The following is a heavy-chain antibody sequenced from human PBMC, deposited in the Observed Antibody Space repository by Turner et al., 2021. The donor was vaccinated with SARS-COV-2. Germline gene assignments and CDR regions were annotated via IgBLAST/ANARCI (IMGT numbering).Heavy chain of an antibody. CDR3: TTGKTYYYVSSAYYYSVDY. J-gene: IGHJ4*02. Sequence: EVQLVESGGGLVKPGGSLRLSCDASGFTFSNAWMSWVRQAPGKGLEWVGRINRKTDGGTADYAAPVKGRFTISRDDSKNTLYLQMNSLKTEDTAVYYCTTGKTYYYVSSAYYYSVDYWGQGTLVTVSS. V-gene: IGHV3-15*01. D-gene: IGHD3-22*01. CDR1: GFTFSNAW. CDR2: INRKTDGGTA.